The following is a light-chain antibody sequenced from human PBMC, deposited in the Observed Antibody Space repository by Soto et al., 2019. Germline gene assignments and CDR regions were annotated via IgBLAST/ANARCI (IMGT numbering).Light chain of an antibody. J-gene: IGKJ1*01. Sequence: EIVLTQSPGTLSLSRGERATLSCRASQSVSSSSLAWYQQKPGQAPRLLIYDASSRATGIPDRFSGSGSGTDFTLTISRLEPEDFAVYYCQQYGSSTWTFGQGTKVDI. V-gene: IGKV3-20*01. CDR3: QQYGSSTWT. CDR1: QSVSSSS. CDR2: DAS.